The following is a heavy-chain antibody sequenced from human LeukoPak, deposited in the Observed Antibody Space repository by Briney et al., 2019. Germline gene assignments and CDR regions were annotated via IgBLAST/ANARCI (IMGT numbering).Heavy chain of an antibody. Sequence: GGSLRLSCAASGFTFDDYAIHWVRQAPGKGLEWVSLISADGGTTYYADSVKGRFTISRDNGKISLYLQMNSLRTEDTALYYCAGYNWNCYFDYWGQGTLVTPSS. CDR3: AGYNWNCYFDY. V-gene: IGHV3-43*02. J-gene: IGHJ4*02. CDR2: ISADGGTT. D-gene: IGHD1-7*01. CDR1: GFTFDDYA.